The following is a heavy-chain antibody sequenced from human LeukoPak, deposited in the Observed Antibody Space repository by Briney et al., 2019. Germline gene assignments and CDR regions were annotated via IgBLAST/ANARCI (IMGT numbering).Heavy chain of an antibody. D-gene: IGHD4-17*01. CDR3: ARGFATTTHAFDI. Sequence: KASETLSLTCTVSGGSIRSYYWNWIRQPPGKGLEWIGYIYYSGSTNYNPSLKSRVTISVDTSKNQFSLKLSSVTATDTAVYYCARGFATTTHAFDIWGQGTKVTVSS. V-gene: IGHV4-59*01. J-gene: IGHJ3*02. CDR1: GGSIRSYY. CDR2: IYYSGST.